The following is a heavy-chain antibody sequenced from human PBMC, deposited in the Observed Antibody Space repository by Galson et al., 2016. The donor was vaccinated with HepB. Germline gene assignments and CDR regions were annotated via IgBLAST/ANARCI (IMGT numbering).Heavy chain of an antibody. CDR1: RFTLTTYA. CDR3: ARSPPPATPTAGSLDI. Sequence: LRLSCATSRFTLTTYAIHWVRQAPGKGLEWLAVIWFDGINKFYADSVKGRFTISRDDSKNTVYLQMNSLRVEDTAGYYCARSPPPATPTAGSLDIWGQGTVLTVSA. V-gene: IGHV3-33*01. J-gene: IGHJ3*02. CDR2: IWFDGINK.